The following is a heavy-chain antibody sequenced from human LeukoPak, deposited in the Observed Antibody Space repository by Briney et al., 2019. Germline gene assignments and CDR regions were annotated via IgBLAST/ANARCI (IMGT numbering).Heavy chain of an antibody. CDR3: ARVWDYGGNSFYYYYGMDV. D-gene: IGHD4-23*01. V-gene: IGHV1-46*01. CDR2: INPSGGST. Sequence: ASVKVSCKASGYTFTSYYMHWVRQALGQGLEWMGIINPSGGSTSYAQKFQGRVTMTRDTSTSTVYMELSSLRSEDTAVYYCARVWDYGGNSFYYYYGMDVWGQGTTVTVSS. J-gene: IGHJ6*02. CDR1: GYTFTSYY.